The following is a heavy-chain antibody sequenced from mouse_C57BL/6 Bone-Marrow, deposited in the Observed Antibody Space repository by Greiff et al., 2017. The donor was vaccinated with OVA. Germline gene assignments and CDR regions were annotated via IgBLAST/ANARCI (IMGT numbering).Heavy chain of an antibody. CDR1: GFTFSSYA. D-gene: IGHD1-1*01. Sequence: DVQLVESGGGLVKPGGSLKLSCAASGFTFSSYAMSWVRQTPEKRLEWVATISDGGSYTYYPDNVKGRFTISRDNAKNNLYLQMSHLKSEDTAMYYCARDLITTVVATYDYWGQGTTLTVSS. CDR2: ISDGGSYT. J-gene: IGHJ2*01. CDR3: ARDLITTVVATYDY. V-gene: IGHV5-4*01.